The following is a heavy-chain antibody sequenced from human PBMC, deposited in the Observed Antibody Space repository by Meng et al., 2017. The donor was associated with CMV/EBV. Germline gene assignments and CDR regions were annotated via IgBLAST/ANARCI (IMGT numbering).Heavy chain of an antibody. J-gene: IGHJ6*02. Sequence: SVKVSCKASGGTFSSYAISWVRQAPGQGLEWMGGIIPIFGTANYAQKFQGRVTITTDESTSTAYMELRSLRSEDTAVYNRARYRSGWHSRLHDYYYYYGMDVRGQGTTVTVSS. D-gene: IGHD6-19*01. CDR3: ARYRSGWHSRLHDYYYYYGMDV. V-gene: IGHV1-69*05. CDR2: IIPIFGTA. CDR1: GGTFSSYA.